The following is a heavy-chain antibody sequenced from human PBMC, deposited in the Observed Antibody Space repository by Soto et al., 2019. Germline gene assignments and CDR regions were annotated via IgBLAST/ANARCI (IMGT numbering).Heavy chain of an antibody. Sequence: SETLSLTCAVYGGSFSGYYWSWIRQPPGKGLEWIGEINHSGSTNYNPSLKSRVTISVDTSKNQFSLKLSSVTAADTAVYYCAISRLRNWFDPWGQGTLVTVSS. CDR1: GGSFSGYY. CDR2: INHSGST. D-gene: IGHD4-17*01. V-gene: IGHV4-34*01. CDR3: AISRLRNWFDP. J-gene: IGHJ5*02.